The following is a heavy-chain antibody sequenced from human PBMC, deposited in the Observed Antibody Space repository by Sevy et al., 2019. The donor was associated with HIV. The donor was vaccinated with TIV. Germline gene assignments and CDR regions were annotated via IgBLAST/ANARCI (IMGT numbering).Heavy chain of an antibody. CDR2: VYYVGNS. CDR3: ARVAGGENYDYGIDV. D-gene: IGHD2-21*01. CDR1: GGSITSSGHY. J-gene: IGHJ6*02. Sequence: SETLSHTCTVSGGSITSSGHYWGWIRQSPGKGLEWIGAVYYVGNSYANPSLTSRVTISADTSKNLFSLSLTSLTAADTAIYYCARVAGGENYDYGIDVWGLGTSVTVSS. V-gene: IGHV4-39*01.